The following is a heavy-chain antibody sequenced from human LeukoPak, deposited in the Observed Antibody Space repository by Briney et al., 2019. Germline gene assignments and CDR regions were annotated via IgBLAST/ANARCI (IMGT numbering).Heavy chain of an antibody. Sequence: SETLSLTCSVSGASISSYYWNWIRQPPGKGLEWIGNIYNSGNTNYNPSLKSRVTISLDTSRDQFSLRLTSVTAADTAVYYCAKATGLGWFDPWGQGTLVTVSS. J-gene: IGHJ5*02. D-gene: IGHD3-10*01. CDR3: AKATGLGWFDP. CDR1: GASISSYY. V-gene: IGHV4-59*01. CDR2: IYNSGNT.